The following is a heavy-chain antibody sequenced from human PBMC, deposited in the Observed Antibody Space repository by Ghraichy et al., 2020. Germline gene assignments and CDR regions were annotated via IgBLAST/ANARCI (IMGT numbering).Heavy chain of an antibody. D-gene: IGHD4-23*01. J-gene: IGHJ4*02. CDR3: ARQMTTVITPSYYFDY. Sequence: SETLSLTCTVSGGSISSYYWSWIRQPPGKGLEWIGYIYYSGSTNYNPSLKSRVTISVDTSKNQFSLKLSSVTAADTAVYYCARQMTTVITPSYYFDYWGQGTLVTVSS. V-gene: IGHV4-59*01. CDR2: IYYSGST. CDR1: GGSISSYY.